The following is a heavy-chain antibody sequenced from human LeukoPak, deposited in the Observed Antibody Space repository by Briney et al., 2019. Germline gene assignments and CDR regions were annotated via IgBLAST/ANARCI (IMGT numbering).Heavy chain of an antibody. J-gene: IGHJ5*02. Sequence: PSETLSLTCTVSGGSISSSSYYWGWIRQPPGKGLEWIGSIYYSGSTYYNPSLKSRVTISVDTSKNQFSLKLSSVTAADTAVYHCARLAMFGVYAARPEWFDPWGQGTLVTVSS. V-gene: IGHV4-39*01. CDR2: IYYSGST. CDR3: ARLAMFGVYAARPEWFDP. CDR1: GGSISSSSYY. D-gene: IGHD6-6*01.